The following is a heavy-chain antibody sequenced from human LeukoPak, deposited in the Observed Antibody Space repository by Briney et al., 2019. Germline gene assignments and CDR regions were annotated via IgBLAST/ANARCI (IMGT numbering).Heavy chain of an antibody. Sequence: GGSLRLSCAASGFTFSSYAMHWVRQAPGKGLEWVAVISYDGSNKYYADSVKGRFTISRDKSKNTLYLQMNSLRAEDTAVYYCARDPALHGSGSSFDYWGQGTLVTVSS. CDR3: ARDPALHGSGSSFDY. CDR2: ISYDGSNK. J-gene: IGHJ4*02. CDR1: GFTFSSYA. V-gene: IGHV3-30-3*01. D-gene: IGHD3-10*01.